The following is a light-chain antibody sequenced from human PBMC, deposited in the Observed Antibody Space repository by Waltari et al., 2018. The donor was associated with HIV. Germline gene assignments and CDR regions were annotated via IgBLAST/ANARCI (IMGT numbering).Light chain of an antibody. CDR2: GAA. J-gene: IGKJ1*01. Sequence: DIVLTQSPGNLSLSPGERATLSCRASQTVGYRDLAWYQRKPGQAPRLLIYGAATRAADIPDRFTGSGSGTDFTRASDTLEPEDFAVYYCQQYARSPGTFGQGTKVEIK. CDR3: QQYARSPGT. CDR1: QTVGYRD. V-gene: IGKV3-20*01.